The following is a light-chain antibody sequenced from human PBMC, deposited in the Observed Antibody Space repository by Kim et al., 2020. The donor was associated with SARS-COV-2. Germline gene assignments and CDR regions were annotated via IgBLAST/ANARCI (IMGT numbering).Light chain of an antibody. V-gene: IGKV3-15*01. CDR3: QQYNNWSPYT. Sequence: VMTQSPATLSLSPGERAILSCRASQSIGTNLAWYHQKPGQAPRLLIYGASTRATGVPARISGSASGSDFTLTISSLQSGDFGTYYCQQYNNWSPYTFGQGTKLEI. CDR1: QSIGTN. CDR2: GAS. J-gene: IGKJ2*01.